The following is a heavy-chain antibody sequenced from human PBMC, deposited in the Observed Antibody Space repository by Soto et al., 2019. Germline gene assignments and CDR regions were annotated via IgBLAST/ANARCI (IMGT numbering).Heavy chain of an antibody. CDR1: GGTFSSYA. D-gene: IGHD3-10*01. CDR2: IIPIFGTA. V-gene: IGHV1-69*13. CDR3: ARHYYYYGSGSYPNGMDV. Sequence: GASVKVSCKASGGTFSSYAISWVRQAPGQGLEWMGGIIPIFGTANYAQKFQGRVTITADESTSTAYMELSSLRSEDTAVYYCARHYYYYGSGSYPNGMDVWGQGTTVTVSS. J-gene: IGHJ6*02.